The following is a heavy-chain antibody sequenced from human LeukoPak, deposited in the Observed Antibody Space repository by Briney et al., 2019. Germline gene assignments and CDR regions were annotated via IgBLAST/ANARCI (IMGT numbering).Heavy chain of an antibody. J-gene: IGHJ3*02. CDR2: IYYSGST. CDR1: GGSISSYY. CDR3: AGGLYGGTSGGLAFDI. D-gene: IGHD4-23*01. V-gene: IGHV4-59*01. Sequence: PSETLSLTCTVSGGSISSYYWSWIRQPPGKGLEWIGYIYYSGSTNYNPSLKSRVTISVDTSKNQFSLKLSSVTAADTAVCYCAGGLYGGTSGGLAFDIWRQRTMLTVPP.